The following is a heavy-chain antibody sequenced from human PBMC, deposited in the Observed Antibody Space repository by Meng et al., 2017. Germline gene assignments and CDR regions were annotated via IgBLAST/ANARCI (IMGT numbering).Heavy chain of an antibody. J-gene: IGHJ4*02. CDR1: GYTLTSYA. V-gene: IGHV7-4-1*02. CDR2: IDTKTGNP. Sequence: VWLVQSGSELRKPGASVKVSCKAVGYTLTSYAINWLRQAPGQGLQWMGWIDTKTGNPTYVPGFTGRLVFSLDTSVSTAYLQISGLKADDTAVYYCTRDGYSDCSRTSCFDSWGQGTLVTVSS. CDR3: TRDGYSDCSRTSCFDS. D-gene: IGHD2-2*01.